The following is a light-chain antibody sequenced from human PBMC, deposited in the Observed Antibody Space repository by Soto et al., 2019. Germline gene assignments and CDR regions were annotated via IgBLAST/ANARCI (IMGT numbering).Light chain of an antibody. CDR2: DAS. Sequence: EIVLTQSPGTLSLSPGERATLSCSASQSVSRRYLAWYQQKPGQAPRLLIYDASSRATGIPDRFSGSGSGTDFTLTISRLEPEDFAVYYCQKYGSSPPITFGPGTKVDIK. V-gene: IGKV3-20*01. CDR3: QKYGSSPPIT. J-gene: IGKJ3*01. CDR1: QSVSRRY.